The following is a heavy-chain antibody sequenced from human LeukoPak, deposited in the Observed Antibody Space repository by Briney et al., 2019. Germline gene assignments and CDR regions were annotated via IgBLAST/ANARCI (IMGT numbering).Heavy chain of an antibody. CDR2: IYYSGST. V-gene: IGHV4-59*01. CDR3: ARIRGYYFDY. D-gene: IGHD2-15*01. Sequence: PSETLSITCTVSGGSISSYYWSWIRQPPGKGLEWIGYIYYSGSTNYNPSLKSRVTISVDTSKNQFSLKLSSVTAADTAVYYCARIRGYYFDYWGQGTLVTVSS. CDR1: GGSISSYY. J-gene: IGHJ4*02.